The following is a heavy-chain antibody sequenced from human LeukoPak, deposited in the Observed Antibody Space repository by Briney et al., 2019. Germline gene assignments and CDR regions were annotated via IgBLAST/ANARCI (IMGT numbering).Heavy chain of an antibody. Sequence: ASETLSLTCTVSGYSISSGYYWGWIRQPPGKGLEWIGSIYHSGSTYYNPSLKSRVTISVDTSKNQFSLKLSSVTAADTAVYYCARVSGYDSSGYFFPSSQARFDYWGQGTLVTVSS. CDR1: GYSISSGYY. CDR2: IYHSGST. V-gene: IGHV4-38-2*02. D-gene: IGHD3-22*01. CDR3: ARVSGYDSSGYFFPSSQARFDY. J-gene: IGHJ4*02.